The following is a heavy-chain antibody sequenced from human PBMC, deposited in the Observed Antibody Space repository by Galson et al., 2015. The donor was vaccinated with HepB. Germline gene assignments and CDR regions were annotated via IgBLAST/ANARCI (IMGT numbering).Heavy chain of an antibody. D-gene: IGHD4-23*01. J-gene: IGHJ2*01. Sequence: SVKVSCKASGGTFSSYAISWVRQARGQRLEWIGWIVVGSGNTNYAQKFQERVTMTRDMSTSTAYMELSSLRSEDTAVYYCAAPIYGGNSADWYFDLWGRGTLVTVSS. CDR3: AAPIYGGNSADWYFDL. V-gene: IGHV1-58*02. CDR2: IVVGSGNT. CDR1: GGTFSSYA.